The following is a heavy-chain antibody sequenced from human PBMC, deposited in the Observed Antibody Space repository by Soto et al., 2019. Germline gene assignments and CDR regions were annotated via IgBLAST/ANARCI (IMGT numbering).Heavy chain of an antibody. Sequence: EVQLLESGGGLVQPGGSLRLSCAASGFTFSSYAMSWVRQAPGKGLEWVSAISGSGGSTYYADSVKGRFTISRDNSKNTLYLKRNSLVAEDTAVYYCAKGNIVAKINIWYFDLWGRGTLVTVSS. CDR1: GFTFSSYA. J-gene: IGHJ2*01. V-gene: IGHV3-23*01. CDR2: ISGSGGST. CDR3: AKGNIVAKINIWYFDL. D-gene: IGHD5-12*01.